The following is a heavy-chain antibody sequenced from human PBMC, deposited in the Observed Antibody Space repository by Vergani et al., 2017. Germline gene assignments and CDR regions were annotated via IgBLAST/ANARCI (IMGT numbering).Heavy chain of an antibody. V-gene: IGHV3-74*01. CDR3: ARERYCSSTSCSIPFDY. J-gene: IGHJ4*02. D-gene: IGHD2-2*01. Sequence: VQLVESGGGVVQPGGSLRLSCIASGFTFRIYGMHWVRQAPGKGLVWVSRINSDGSSTSYADSVKGRFTISRDNAKNTLYLQMNSLRAEDTAVYYCARERYCSSTSCSIPFDYWGQGTLVTVSS. CDR1: GFTFRIYG. CDR2: INSDGSST.